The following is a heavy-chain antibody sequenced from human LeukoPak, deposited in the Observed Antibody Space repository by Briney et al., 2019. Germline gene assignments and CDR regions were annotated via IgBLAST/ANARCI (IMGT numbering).Heavy chain of an antibody. D-gene: IGHD3-22*01. J-gene: IGHJ4*02. CDR3: AGLVGRYSSGLYYYYFDY. CDR2: MYLSGTT. Sequence: SETLFLTCTVSGDSINNLDLWSWVRQPPGKGLEWIGEMYLSGTTHSNPSVKSRVTISIDKSKNQFFLNLSSVTAADTAVYYCAGLVGRYSSGLYYYYFDYWGQGTLVTVSS. CDR1: GDSINNLDL. V-gene: IGHV4-4*02.